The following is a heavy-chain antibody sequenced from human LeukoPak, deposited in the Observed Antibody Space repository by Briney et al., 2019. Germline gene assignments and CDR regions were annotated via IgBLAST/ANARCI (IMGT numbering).Heavy chain of an antibody. Sequence: SETLSLTCTVSGASINSSYYWGWIRQPPGKGLEWIGSIYYSGSTYYNPSLKSRVTISVDTSKNQFSLKLSSVTAADTAVYYCARGRGGDIWGQGTLVTVSS. V-gene: IGHV4-39*01. CDR2: IYYSGST. J-gene: IGHJ4*02. CDR3: ARGRGGDI. D-gene: IGHD2-21*02. CDR1: GASINSSYY.